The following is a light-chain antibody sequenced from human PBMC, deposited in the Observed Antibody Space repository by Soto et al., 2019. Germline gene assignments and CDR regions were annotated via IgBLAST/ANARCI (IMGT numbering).Light chain of an antibody. Sequence: PGERAPLSCKASQNINSDLAWYQQRPGQAPRLLIYDASNRAPGIPARFGGSGSGSDFTLSISSLEPEDFAVYYCQQRNMWPRTFGQGTKVDVK. CDR1: QNINSD. J-gene: IGKJ1*01. CDR2: DAS. CDR3: QQRNMWPRT. V-gene: IGKV3-11*01.